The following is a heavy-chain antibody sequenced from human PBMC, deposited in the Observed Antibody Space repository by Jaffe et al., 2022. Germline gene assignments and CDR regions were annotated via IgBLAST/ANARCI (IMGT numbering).Heavy chain of an antibody. CDR3: AREDIVVVPAAIGTHYYYYMDV. CDR1: GGSFSGYY. CDR2: INHSGST. V-gene: IGHV4-34*01. D-gene: IGHD2-2*01. Sequence: QVQLQQWGAGLLKPSETLSLTCAVYGGSFSGYYWSWIRQPPGKGLEWIGEINHSGSTNYNPSLKSRVTISVDTSKNQFSLKLSSVTAADTAVYYCAREDIVVVPAAIGTHYYYYMDVWGKGTTVTVSS. J-gene: IGHJ6*03.